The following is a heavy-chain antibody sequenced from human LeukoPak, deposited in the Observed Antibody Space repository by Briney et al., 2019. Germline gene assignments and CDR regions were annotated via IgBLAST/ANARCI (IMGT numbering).Heavy chain of an antibody. V-gene: IGHV4-34*01. CDR1: GGSFSGYY. D-gene: IGHD1-26*01. CDR3: ARSFSSGSYYLNWFDP. CDR2: INHSGST. J-gene: IGHJ5*02. Sequence: SETLSLTCAVYGGSFSGYYWSRIRQPPGKGLEWIGEINHSGSTNYNPSLKSRVTISVDTSKNQFSLKLSSVTAADTAVYYCARSFSSGSYYLNWFDPWGQGTLVTVSS.